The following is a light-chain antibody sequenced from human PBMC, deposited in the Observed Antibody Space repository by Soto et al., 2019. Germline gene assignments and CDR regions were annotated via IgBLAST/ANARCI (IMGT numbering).Light chain of an antibody. CDR1: QSLSGNY. CDR2: RAS. Sequence: DIVLTQSPGTLSLSPGSRPTLSCMASQSLSGNYLAWYQQKPGQAPRVLIYRASIRATGISDRFSGSGSGTDFTLTISRLETEDFAVYYCQHYGASTWTFGQGTKVDIK. J-gene: IGKJ1*01. V-gene: IGKV3-20*01. CDR3: QHYGASTWT.